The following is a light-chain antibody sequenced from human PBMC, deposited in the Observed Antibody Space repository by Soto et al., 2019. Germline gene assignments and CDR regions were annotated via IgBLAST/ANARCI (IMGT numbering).Light chain of an antibody. CDR3: QKYYSYPRT. CDR2: AAS. Sequence: ALRMTQSPSSFSSSTGDRVTITCRASQGISSYLAWYQQKPGKAPKLLIYAASTLQSGVPSRFSGSGSGTDFTLTISCLQSEDFATYYCQKYYSYPRTSGQGTKVDIK. V-gene: IGKV1-8*01. CDR1: QGISSY. J-gene: IGKJ1*01.